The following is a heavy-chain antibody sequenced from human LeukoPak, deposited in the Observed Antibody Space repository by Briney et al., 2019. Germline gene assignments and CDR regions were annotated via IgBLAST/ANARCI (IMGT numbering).Heavy chain of an antibody. CDR2: IRYDGSTK. CDR1: GFSFSGYG. CDR3: AALHTGTFVDY. Sequence: GGSLRLSCAASGFSFSGYGMHRVRQVPGKGLEWVAFIRYDGSTKFYTDSVKGRFAISRDNSKNTLSLQMNSLRTEDTAVYYCAALHTGTFVDYWGQGTLVTVSS. D-gene: IGHD4-17*01. J-gene: IGHJ4*02. V-gene: IGHV3-30*02.